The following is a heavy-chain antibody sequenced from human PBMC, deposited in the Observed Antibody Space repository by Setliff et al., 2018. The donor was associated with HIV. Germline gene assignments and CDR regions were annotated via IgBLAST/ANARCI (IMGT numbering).Heavy chain of an antibody. Sequence: PSETMSLTCTVAGGSITPYFWTWIRQPPGKGLEWIGSAFHSSATNYNPSLKSRVTMSVDTSNNHFSLNLKSVNAADTAVYYCARDPLGYNWRRYFDFWGQGAVVTVSS. CDR3: ARDPLGYNWRRYFDF. J-gene: IGHJ4*02. CDR1: GGSITPYF. V-gene: IGHV4-59*01. CDR2: AFHSSAT. D-gene: IGHD3-16*01.